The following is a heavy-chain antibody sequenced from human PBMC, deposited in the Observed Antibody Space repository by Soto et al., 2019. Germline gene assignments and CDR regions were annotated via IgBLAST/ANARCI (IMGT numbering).Heavy chain of an antibody. CDR3: ARDMPVVTFIFDY. CDR2: INPNSGGT. CDR1: GYTFTGYY. J-gene: IGHJ4*02. D-gene: IGHD2-21*02. V-gene: IGHV1-2*02. Sequence: ASVKVSCKASGYTFTGYYMHWVRQAPGQGLEWMGWINPNSGGTNYAQKFQGGVTMTRDTSISTAYMELSRLRSDDTAVYYCARDMPVVTFIFDYWGQGTLVTVSS.